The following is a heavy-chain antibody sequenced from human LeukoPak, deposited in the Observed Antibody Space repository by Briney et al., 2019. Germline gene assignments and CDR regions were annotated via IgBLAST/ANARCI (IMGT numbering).Heavy chain of an antibody. CDR1: GGSISSSSYY. Sequence: SETLSLTCTVSGGSISSSSYYWGWIRQPPGKGLEWIGSISYSGSTYYNPSLKSRVTISVDTSKNQFSLKLSSVTAADTAVYYCAGKEQLDKPSPNMFDCWGQGTLVTVSS. CDR2: ISYSGST. V-gene: IGHV4-39*01. J-gene: IGHJ4*02. D-gene: IGHD6-13*01. CDR3: AGKEQLDKPSPNMFDC.